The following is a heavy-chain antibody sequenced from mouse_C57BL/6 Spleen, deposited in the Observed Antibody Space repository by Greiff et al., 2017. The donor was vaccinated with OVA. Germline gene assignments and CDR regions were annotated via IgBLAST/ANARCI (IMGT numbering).Heavy chain of an antibody. Sequence: QVQLKQSGPELVKPGASVKISCKASGYAFSSSWMNWVKQRPGKGLEWIGRIYPGDGDTNYNGKFKGKATLTADKSSSTAYMQLSSLTSEDSAVYFCARSYYDYPYYAMDYWGQGTSVTVSS. V-gene: IGHV1-82*01. CDR3: ARSYYDYPYYAMDY. D-gene: IGHD2-4*01. CDR1: GYAFSSSW. CDR2: IYPGDGDT. J-gene: IGHJ4*01.